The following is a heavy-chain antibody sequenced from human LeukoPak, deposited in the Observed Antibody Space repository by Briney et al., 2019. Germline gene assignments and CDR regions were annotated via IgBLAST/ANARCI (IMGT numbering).Heavy chain of an antibody. CDR2: ISYDGSNK. V-gene: IGHV3-30*07. J-gene: IGHJ5*02. D-gene: IGHD5-24*01. CDR3: ARGGRWQPFDP. Sequence: PGRSLRLSCVASGVAFGSYAMHWVRQAPGKGLEWVAVISYDGSNKYYADSVKGRFTISRDNAKNSLYLQMNSLRVEDTAVYYCARGGRWQPFDPWGQGTLVTVSS. CDR1: GVAFGSYA.